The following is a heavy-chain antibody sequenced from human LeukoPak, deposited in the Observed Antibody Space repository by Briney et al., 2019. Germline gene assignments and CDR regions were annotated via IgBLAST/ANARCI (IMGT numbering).Heavy chain of an antibody. CDR1: GGSISSYY. CDR2: IYYSGST. Sequence: SETLSLTCTVSGGSISSYYWSWIRQPPGKGLEWIGYIYYSGSTNYNPSLKSRVTISVDTSKNQFSLKLSSVTAADTAVYYCARSVFQTYYMDVWGIGTTVTVSS. D-gene: IGHD2/OR15-2a*01. CDR3: ARSVFQTYYMDV. J-gene: IGHJ6*03. V-gene: IGHV4-59*01.